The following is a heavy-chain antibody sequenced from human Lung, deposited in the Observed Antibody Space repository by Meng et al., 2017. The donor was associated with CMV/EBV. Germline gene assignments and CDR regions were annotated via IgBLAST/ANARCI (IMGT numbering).Heavy chain of an antibody. V-gene: IGHV3-74*01. CDR2: INSDGSST. CDR1: GFIFSSYW. J-gene: IGHJ4*02. D-gene: IGHD3-10*01. Sequence: GGSLRLSCAASGFIFSSYWMHWVRQAPGKGLVWVSRINSDGSSTSYADSVKGRFTISRDNAKNSVYLQMNTLRVEDTAVYYCARDPHFGALDYWGQGPLVTVSS. CDR3: ARDPHFGALDY.